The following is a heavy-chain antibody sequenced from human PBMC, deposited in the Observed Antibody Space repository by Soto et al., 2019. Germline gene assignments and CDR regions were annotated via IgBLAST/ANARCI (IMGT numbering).Heavy chain of an antibody. CDR3: AKSGLYCSGGSCYSYYYYYMDV. CDR2: IIGSGGST. D-gene: IGHD2-15*01. Sequence: EVQLLESGGGLVQPGGSLRLSCAASGFTFSSYAMSWVRQAPGKGLEWVSAIIGSGGSTSYAASVKGRFTISRDNSKNTLYLQMKGLRAEETAVYYCAKSGLYCSGGSCYSYYYYYMDVWGKGTTVTVSS. J-gene: IGHJ6*03. V-gene: IGHV3-23*01. CDR1: GFTFSSYA.